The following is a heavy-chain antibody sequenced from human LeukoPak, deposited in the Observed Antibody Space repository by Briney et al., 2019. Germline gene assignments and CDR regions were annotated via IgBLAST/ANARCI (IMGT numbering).Heavy chain of an antibody. Sequence: GASVKVSCKASGGTFSSYAISWVRQAPGQGLEWMGGIIPIFGTANYAQKFQGRVTITADGSTSTAYMELSSLRSEDTAVYYCARDARGKLLWFGEHIPTYYFDYWGQGTLVTVSS. V-gene: IGHV1-69*13. CDR3: ARDARGKLLWFGEHIPTYYFDY. J-gene: IGHJ4*02. CDR2: IIPIFGTA. CDR1: GGTFSSYA. D-gene: IGHD3-10*01.